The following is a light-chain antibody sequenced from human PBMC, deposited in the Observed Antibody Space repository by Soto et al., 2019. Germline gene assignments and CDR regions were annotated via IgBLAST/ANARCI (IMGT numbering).Light chain of an antibody. Sequence: QSVLTQPPSVSAAPGQTVTISCSGSNSNIGESFVSWYQHLPGTAPKLLIYDSNKRPSGIPDRFSGSQSGTSATLAITGLRTGDEADYYCGTWDSGLNSGIFGGGTKLTVL. J-gene: IGLJ2*01. CDR3: GTWDSGLNSGI. CDR2: DSN. V-gene: IGLV1-51*01. CDR1: NSNIGESF.